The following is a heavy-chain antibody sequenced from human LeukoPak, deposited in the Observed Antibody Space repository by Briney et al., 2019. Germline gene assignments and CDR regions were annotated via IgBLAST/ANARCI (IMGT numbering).Heavy chain of an antibody. V-gene: IGHV4-4*09. CDR3: ARDLGGSYSPENWFDP. J-gene: IGHJ5*02. D-gene: IGHD1-26*01. CDR1: GGSFSGYY. Sequence: KPSETLSLTCAVYGGSFSGYYWSWIRQPPGKGLEWIGRIYSSGRTHYSPSLKSRVTISVDTSRNQFSLRLSSVTAADTAVYYCARDLGGSYSPENWFDPWGQGTLVTVSS. CDR2: IYSSGRT.